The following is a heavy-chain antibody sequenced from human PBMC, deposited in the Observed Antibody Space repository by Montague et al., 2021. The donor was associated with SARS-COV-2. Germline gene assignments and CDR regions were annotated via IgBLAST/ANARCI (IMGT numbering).Heavy chain of an antibody. Sequence: SLRLSCAASGFTFSSYAMHWVRQAPGKGLEWVAVISYDGSNKYYADSVKGRFTISRDNSKNTLYLQMNSLRAEDTAVCYCASEMIAVAGTAPFDYWGQGILVTVSS. CDR3: ASEMIAVAGTAPFDY. CDR2: ISYDGSNK. CDR1: GFTFSSYA. J-gene: IGHJ4*02. V-gene: IGHV3-30-3*01. D-gene: IGHD6-19*01.